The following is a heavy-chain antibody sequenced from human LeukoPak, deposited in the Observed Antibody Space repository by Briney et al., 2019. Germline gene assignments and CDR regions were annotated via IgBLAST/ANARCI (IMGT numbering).Heavy chain of an antibody. CDR3: AGGAGWLAPD. D-gene: IGHD6-19*01. J-gene: IGHJ4*02. CDR1: GFTFSSYD. CDR2: IGASEGST. V-gene: IGHV3-23*01. Sequence: PGGTLRLSCAASGFTFSSYDVSWVRQVPGKGLEWVSAIGASEGSTYYADSVKGRFTISRDNSKKSLYLQMNSLRVEDTAVYYCAGGAGWLAPDWGQGTLVTVSS.